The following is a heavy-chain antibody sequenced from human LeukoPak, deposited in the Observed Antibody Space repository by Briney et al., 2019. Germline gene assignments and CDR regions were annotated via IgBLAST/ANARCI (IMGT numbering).Heavy chain of an antibody. Sequence: AGGSLRLSCAASGFTFSSYGMHWVRQAPGKGLEWVAVIWYDGSNKYYADSVKGRFTISRDNSKNTLYLQMNSLRAEDTAVYYCARGRMGSSWYIWGGDTFDIWGQGTMVTVSS. J-gene: IGHJ3*02. D-gene: IGHD6-13*01. CDR2: IWYDGSNK. CDR3: ARGRMGSSWYIWGGDTFDI. V-gene: IGHV3-33*01. CDR1: GFTFSSYG.